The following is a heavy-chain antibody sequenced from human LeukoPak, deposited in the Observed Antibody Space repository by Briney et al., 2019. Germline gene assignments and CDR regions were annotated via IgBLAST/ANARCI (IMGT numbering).Heavy chain of an antibody. D-gene: IGHD6-19*01. CDR3: ARDLAAVPGPRMDV. CDR1: GFSFSTYW. CDR2: INPDGTER. Sequence: GRSLRLSCAASGFSFSTYWMSWVRQAPGKGLEWVALINPDGTERYYVDSVKGRFTISRDNAKNSLDLQMDSLRAEDTAMYSCARDLAAVPGPRMDVWGRGTTVTVSS. J-gene: IGHJ6*02. V-gene: IGHV3-7*03.